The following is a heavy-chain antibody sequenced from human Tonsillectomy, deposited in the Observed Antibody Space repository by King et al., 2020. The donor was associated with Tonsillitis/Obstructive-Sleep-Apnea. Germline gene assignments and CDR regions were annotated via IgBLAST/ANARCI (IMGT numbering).Heavy chain of an antibody. CDR3: ARTYDSSGYYSPYFDY. D-gene: IGHD3-22*01. Sequence: LQLQESGPGLVKPSEALSLTCTVSDGSISSYFWSWIRQPPGKGLEWIGFIDYSGSTNYNPSLKSRVTISVHTSKNQFSLKLSSETAADTAIYYCARTYDSSGYYSPYFDYWGQGTLVTVSS. V-gene: IGHV4-59*01. CDR1: DGSISSYF. CDR2: IDYSGST. J-gene: IGHJ4*02.